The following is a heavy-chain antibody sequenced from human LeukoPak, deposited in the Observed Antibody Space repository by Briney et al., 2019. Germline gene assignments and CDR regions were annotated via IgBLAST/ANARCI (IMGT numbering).Heavy chain of an antibody. V-gene: IGHV3-30*02. CDR2: IRYDGSNK. J-gene: IGHJ4*02. CDR3: AKEEGSGSYSDY. D-gene: IGHD3-10*01. Sequence: GGSLRLSCAASGFTFSSYGMHWVRQAPGEGLEWVAFIRYDGSNKYYADSVKGRFTISRDNSKNTLYLQMNSLRAEDTAVYYCAKEEGSGSYSDYWGQGTLVTVSS. CDR1: GFTFSSYG.